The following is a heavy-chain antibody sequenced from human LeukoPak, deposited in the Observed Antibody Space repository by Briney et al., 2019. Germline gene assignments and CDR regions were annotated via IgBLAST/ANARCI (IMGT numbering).Heavy chain of an antibody. V-gene: IGHV1-8*01. Sequence: GASVKVSCKASGYTFTSSDINRVRQATGQGLEWMGWMNPNSGDTGYAQKFQGRVTMTRNTSISTAYMELSSLRSEDTGVYYCARGGAGTLEAVDWGQGTLVTVS. CDR1: GYTFTSSD. CDR2: MNPNSGDT. D-gene: IGHD6-19*01. CDR3: ARGGAGTLEAVD. J-gene: IGHJ4*02.